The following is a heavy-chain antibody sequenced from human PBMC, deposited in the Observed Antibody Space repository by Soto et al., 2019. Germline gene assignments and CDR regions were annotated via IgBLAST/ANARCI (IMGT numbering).Heavy chain of an antibody. CDR2: ISAYNGNT. V-gene: IGHV1-18*04. Sequence: QVQLVQSGAEVKKPGASVKVSCKASGYTFTSYGISWVRQAPGQGLEWMGWISAYNGNTNYAQKLQGRVTMTTDTSTSTAYMELRSLRSDDTAVHYCARLIGYCSSTSCLAYYYYGMDVWGQGTTVTVSS. D-gene: IGHD2-2*01. CDR1: GYTFTSYG. CDR3: ARLIGYCSSTSCLAYYYYGMDV. J-gene: IGHJ6*02.